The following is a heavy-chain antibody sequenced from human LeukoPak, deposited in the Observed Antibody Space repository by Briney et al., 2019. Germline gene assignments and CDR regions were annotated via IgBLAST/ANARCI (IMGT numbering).Heavy chain of an antibody. J-gene: IGHJ5*02. Sequence: SSETLSLTCTVSGASISSYYWTWIRQPAGKGPEWIGRIHTSGSTNYNPSLKSRVNMSVDTSKNQFSPKLNSVTAADTAVYYCARVTDPRYNWFDPWGQGTLVTASS. CDR2: IHTSGST. V-gene: IGHV4-4*07. CDR3: ARVTDPRYNWFDP. CDR1: GASISSYY. D-gene: IGHD2-21*02.